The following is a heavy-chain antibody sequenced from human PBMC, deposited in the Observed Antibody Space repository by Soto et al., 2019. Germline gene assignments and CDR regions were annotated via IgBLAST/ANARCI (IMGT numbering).Heavy chain of an antibody. CDR3: AKGRAHRGSSSSEGLVGY. V-gene: IGHV3-30*18. D-gene: IGHD6-6*01. J-gene: IGHJ4*02. CDR1: GFTFSSYG. CDR2: ISYDGSNK. Sequence: GGALRLSCAASGFTFSSYGMHWVRQAPGKGLEWVAVISYDGSNKYYADSVKGRFTISRDNSKNTLYLQMNSLRAEDTAVYYCAKGRAHRGSSSSEGLVGYWGQGT.